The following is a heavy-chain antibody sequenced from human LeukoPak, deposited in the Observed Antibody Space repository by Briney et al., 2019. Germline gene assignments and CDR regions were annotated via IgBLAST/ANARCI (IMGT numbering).Heavy chain of an antibody. Sequence: SETLSLTCTVSGGSISSYYWSWIRQPPGKGLEWIGYIYYSGGTNYNPSLKSRVTISVDTSKNQFSLKLTSVTAADTAFYYCARPAVPYSSSWYYFDYWGQGTLVTVSS. CDR2: IYYSGGT. D-gene: IGHD6-13*01. J-gene: IGHJ4*02. V-gene: IGHV4-59*12. CDR1: GGSISSYY. CDR3: ARPAVPYSSSWYYFDY.